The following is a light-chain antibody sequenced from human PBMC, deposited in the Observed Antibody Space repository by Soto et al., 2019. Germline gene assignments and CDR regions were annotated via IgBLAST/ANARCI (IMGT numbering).Light chain of an antibody. CDR3: QQYEAWPLT. J-gene: IGKJ4*01. CDR1: QNIHNR. V-gene: IGKV3-15*01. Sequence: DKLMSQSSATLSVSIGERVTLSCRASQNIHNRMSWFLQKPGQTPRLLIYDAIIRAPDVPARFSGSWSGTEFTLTINSLQSEDFAVYYCQQYEAWPLTFVGGTKVDIK. CDR2: DAI.